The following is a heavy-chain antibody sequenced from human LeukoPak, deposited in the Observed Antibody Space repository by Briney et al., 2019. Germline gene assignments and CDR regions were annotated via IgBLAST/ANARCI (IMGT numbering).Heavy chain of an antibody. V-gene: IGHV3-11*01. CDR2: ISSSGSTI. CDR1: GFTFSDYY. J-gene: IGHJ6*02. Sequence: GGSLRLSCAASGFTFSDYYMSWIRQAPGKGLAWVSYISSSGSTIYYADSVKGRFTISRDNAKNSLYLQMNSLRAEDTAVYYCARDFYGDYDSYYYGMDVWGQGTTVTVSS. D-gene: IGHD4-17*01. CDR3: ARDFYGDYDSYYYGMDV.